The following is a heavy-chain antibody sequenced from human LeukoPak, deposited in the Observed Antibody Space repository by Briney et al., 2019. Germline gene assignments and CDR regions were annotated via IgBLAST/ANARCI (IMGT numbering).Heavy chain of an antibody. J-gene: IGHJ4*02. V-gene: IGHV3-30-3*01. D-gene: IGHD2-21*02. CDR2: VSYDGGKE. CDR3: ARDDIVVVTPILI. Sequence: GGSLRLSCAASGFTFSSYAMSWVRQAPGKGLEWVAVVSYDGGKEYYADSVKGRFTISRDNSKNTIYLQMNSLRVEDTAVYYCARDDIVVVTPILIWGQGTLVTVSS. CDR1: GFTFSSYA.